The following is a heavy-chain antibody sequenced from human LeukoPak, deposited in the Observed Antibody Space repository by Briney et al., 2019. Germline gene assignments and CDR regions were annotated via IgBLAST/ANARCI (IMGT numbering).Heavy chain of an antibody. CDR2: IYHSGTT. J-gene: IGHJ5*02. D-gene: IGHD3-10*01. CDR3: ARGFGSGSYYYGWFDP. V-gene: IGHV4-4*02. Sequence: SETLSLTCAVSGTSISLSNWWTWVRQPPGKGLEWIGEIYHSGTTNYNPSLKSRVTISRDISKKQFSLKLSSVTAADTAVYYCARGFGSGSYYYGWFDPWGQGTLVTVSS. CDR1: GTSISLSNW.